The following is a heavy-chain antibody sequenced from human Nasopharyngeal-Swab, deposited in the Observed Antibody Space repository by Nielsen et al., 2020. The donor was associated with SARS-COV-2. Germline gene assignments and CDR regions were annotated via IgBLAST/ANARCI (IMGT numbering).Heavy chain of an antibody. D-gene: IGHD3-3*01. V-gene: IGHV3-48*02. CDR3: ARDPYYDFWSGYYTGGFDP. J-gene: IGHJ5*02. CDR1: GFTFSSYS. CDR2: ISSSSSTI. Sequence: GESLKISCAASGFTFSSYSMNWVRQAPGKGPEWVSYISSSSSTIYYADSVKGRFTISRDNAKNSLYLQMNSLRDEDTAVYYCARDPYYDFWSGYYTGGFDPWGQGTLVTVSS.